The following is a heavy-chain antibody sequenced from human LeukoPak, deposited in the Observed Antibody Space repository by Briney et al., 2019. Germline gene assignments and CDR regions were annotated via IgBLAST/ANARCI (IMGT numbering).Heavy chain of an antibody. Sequence: SETLSLTCTVSGGSIGSYYWSWIRQPPGKGLKWIGYIYYSGSTNYNPSLKSRVTISVDTSKNQFSLKLTSVTAADTAVYYCARGVNSGYFDYCGQGTLVTVSS. J-gene: IGHJ4*02. CDR3: ARGVNSGYFDY. CDR1: GGSIGSYY. D-gene: IGHD1-26*01. V-gene: IGHV4-59*01. CDR2: IYYSGST.